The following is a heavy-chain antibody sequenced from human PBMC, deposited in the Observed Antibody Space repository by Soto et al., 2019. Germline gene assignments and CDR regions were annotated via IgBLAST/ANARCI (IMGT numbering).Heavy chain of an antibody. CDR2: ISGSGGST. CDR3: AKSPLYSAERFLEWLDY. Sequence: EVQLLESGGGLVQPGGSLRLSCAASGFTFSSYAMSWVRQAPGKGLEWVSAISGSGGSTYYADSVKGRFTISRDNSKNTLYLQMNSLRAEDTAVYYCAKSPLYSAERFLEWLDYWGQGTLVTVSS. D-gene: IGHD3-3*01. J-gene: IGHJ4*02. V-gene: IGHV3-23*01. CDR1: GFTFSSYA.